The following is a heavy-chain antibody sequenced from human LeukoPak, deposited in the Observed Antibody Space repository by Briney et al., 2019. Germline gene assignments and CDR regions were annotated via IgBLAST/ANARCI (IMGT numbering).Heavy chain of an antibody. CDR1: TFTFNRYG. V-gene: IGHV3-15*01. CDR3: TIDHIYSGGFYYNDWFDP. Sequence: GGSLRLSCAASTFTFNRYGMHWVRQAPGKGLEWVGRIKSKADAGTTDYAAPVKGRFTISRDDSKNTLYLQMNSLKIEDTAVYHCTIDHIYSGGFYYNDWFDPWGQGTLVTVSS. CDR2: IKSKADAGTT. D-gene: IGHD2-15*01. J-gene: IGHJ5*02.